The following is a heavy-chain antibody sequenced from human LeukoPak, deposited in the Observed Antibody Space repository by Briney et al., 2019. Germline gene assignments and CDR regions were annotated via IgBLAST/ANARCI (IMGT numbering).Heavy chain of an antibody. CDR3: AKDPAVYYGSGMSV. V-gene: IGHV3-11*04. Sequence: GGSLRLSCAASGFIFSDYYMTWIRQAPGKGLEWLSYIDSSGDVIYYGDSVKGRVTISRDNSKNTLYLQMNSLRAEDTAVYYCAKDPAVYYGSGMSVWGQGTLVTVSS. J-gene: IGHJ4*02. CDR1: GFIFSDYY. CDR2: IDSSGDVI. D-gene: IGHD3-10*01.